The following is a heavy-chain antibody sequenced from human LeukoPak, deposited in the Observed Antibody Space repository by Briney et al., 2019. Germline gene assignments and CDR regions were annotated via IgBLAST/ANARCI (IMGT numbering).Heavy chain of an antibody. CDR1: GVSISSSNW. J-gene: IGHJ4*02. D-gene: IGHD3-22*01. CDR2: INHSGST. V-gene: IGHV4-4*02. CDR3: ARGLITMIVVVTYFDY. Sequence: PSETLSLTCAVSGVSISSSNWWSWVRQPPGKGLEWIGEINHSGSTNYNPSLKSRVTISVDTSKNQFSLKLSSVTAADTAVYYCARGLITMIVVVTYFDYWGQGTLVTVSS.